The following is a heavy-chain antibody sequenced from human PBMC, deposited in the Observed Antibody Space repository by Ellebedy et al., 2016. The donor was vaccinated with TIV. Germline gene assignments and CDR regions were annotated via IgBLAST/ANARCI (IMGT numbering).Heavy chain of an antibody. CDR2: INPDSGDT. J-gene: IGHJ4*02. CDR3: ARGRLEPMDS. CDR1: GYTFILYY. Sequence: ASVKVSCXASGYTFILYYIHWVRQAPGQGLEWLGWINPDSGDTEYSPKFRGRVTLTRDTSINTVFMNLTRLSSDDTAVYFCARGRLEPMDSWGQGTRVMVSS. V-gene: IGHV1-2*02. D-gene: IGHD1-1*01.